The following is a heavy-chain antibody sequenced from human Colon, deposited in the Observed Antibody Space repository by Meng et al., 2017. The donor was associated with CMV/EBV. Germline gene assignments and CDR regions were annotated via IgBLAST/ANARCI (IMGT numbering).Heavy chain of an antibody. J-gene: IGHJ6*02. V-gene: IGHV3-11*01. D-gene: IGHD3-3*01. Sequence: GESLKISCAVSGFTLSDYYMSWIRQFPGKGLEWIAFISNTGNTIYYTDSVRGRFTISRDDSKNTLYMEMNSLRAEDTAVYDCAKGSLEWLYYGMDVWGQGTTVTVSS. CDR2: ISNTGNTI. CDR1: GFTLSDYY. CDR3: AKGSLEWLYYGMDV.